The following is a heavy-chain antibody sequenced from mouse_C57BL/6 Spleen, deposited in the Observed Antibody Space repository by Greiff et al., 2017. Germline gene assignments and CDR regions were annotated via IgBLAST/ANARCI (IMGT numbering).Heavy chain of an antibody. J-gene: IGHJ4*01. CDR1: GFSFNTYA. CDR3: GRRGLYYGSSYYAMDY. CDR2: IRSKSNNYAT. V-gene: IGHV10-1*01. D-gene: IGHD1-1*01. Sequence: EVQLQESGGGLVQPKGSLKLSCAASGFSFNTYAMNWVRQAPGKGLEWVARIRSKSNNYATYYADSVKDRFTISRDDSESMLYLQMNNLKTEDTAMYYCGRRGLYYGSSYYAMDYWGQGTSVTVSS.